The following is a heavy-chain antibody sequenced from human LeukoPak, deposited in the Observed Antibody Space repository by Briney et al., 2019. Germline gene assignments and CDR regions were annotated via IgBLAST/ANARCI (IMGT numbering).Heavy chain of an antibody. Sequence: GGSLRLSCAASGFTFSSYAMTWVRQAPGKGLEWVSAISGGSGGTYYTDSVKGRFTISRDNSKNTLYLQMNSLRAEDTAVYYCAKGGGAQAFDIWGQGTMVTVSS. CDR3: AKGGGAQAFDI. V-gene: IGHV3-23*01. J-gene: IGHJ3*02. CDR2: ISGGSGGT. CDR1: GFTFSSYA. D-gene: IGHD3-16*01.